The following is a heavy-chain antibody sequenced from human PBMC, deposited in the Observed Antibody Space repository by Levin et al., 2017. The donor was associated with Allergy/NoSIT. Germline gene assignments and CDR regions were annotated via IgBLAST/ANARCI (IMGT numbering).Heavy chain of an antibody. CDR2: IYYTGAT. CDR3: ARCVRYGGRDCYHAY. V-gene: IGHV4-59*12. CDR1: GGSINTSY. D-gene: IGHD2-21*02. J-gene: IGHJ4*02. Sequence: SQTLSLTCSVSGGSINTSYWGWIRQSPGKGLEWLGHIYYTGATNYKPSLKGRATMSLDTSKNQAFLNMKSVTAAATALYYCARCVRYGGRDCYHAYWGRGALVTVSS.